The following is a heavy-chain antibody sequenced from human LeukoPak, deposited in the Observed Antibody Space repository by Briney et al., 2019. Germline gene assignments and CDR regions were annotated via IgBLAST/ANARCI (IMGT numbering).Heavy chain of an antibody. CDR3: AREHYFYYVDV. J-gene: IGHJ6*03. CDR1: GFTFSTQW. Sequence: GGSLRLSCAASGFTFSTQWMSWVRQAPGKGLEWVAIVNRAGTQKYYVDSVKGRFTISRDNAENPLYLQMNSLRAEDTAVYYCAREHYFYYVDVWGTGTTVTVSS. CDR2: VNRAGTQK. V-gene: IGHV3-7*01.